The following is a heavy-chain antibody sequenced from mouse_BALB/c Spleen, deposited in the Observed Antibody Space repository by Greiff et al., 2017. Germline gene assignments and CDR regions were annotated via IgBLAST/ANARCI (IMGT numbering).Heavy chain of an antibody. D-gene: IGHD2-1*01. V-gene: IGHV5-17*02. J-gene: IGHJ1*01. CDR3: ARRKLYGYGNSDWYFDV. Sequence: DVMLVESGGGLVQPGGSRKLSCAASGFTFSSFGMHWVRQAPEKGLEWVAYISSGSSTIYYADTVKGRFTISRDNPKNTLFLQMTSLRSEDTAMFYCARRKLYGYGNSDWYFDVWGAGTRSPSPQ. CDR2: ISSGSSTI. CDR1: GFTFSSFG.